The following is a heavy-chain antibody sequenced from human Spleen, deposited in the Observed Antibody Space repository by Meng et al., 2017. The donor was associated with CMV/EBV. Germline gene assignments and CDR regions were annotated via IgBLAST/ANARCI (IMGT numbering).Heavy chain of an antibody. J-gene: IGHJ3*02. CDR3: AKSGVVVPAAIDAFDI. D-gene: IGHD2-2*01. V-gene: IGHV3-23*01. CDR1: GFIFNIYG. CDR2: ITDSGGTT. Sequence: GESLKISCAASGFIFNIYGMNWVRQAPGKGLEWVSLITDSGGTTYYADSVKGRFTISRDNSKNTLYLQMNSLRAEDTAVYYCAKSGVVVPAAIDAFDIWGQGTMVTVSS.